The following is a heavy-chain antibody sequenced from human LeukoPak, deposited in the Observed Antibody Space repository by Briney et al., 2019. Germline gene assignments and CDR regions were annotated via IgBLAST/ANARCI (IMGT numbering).Heavy chain of an antibody. D-gene: IGHD6-19*01. CDR3: AKGDSSGWYGGDAFDI. J-gene: IGHJ3*02. Sequence: GGSLRLSCAASGFTFDDYAMHWVRQAPGKGLEWVSGISWNSGSIGYADSVKGRFTISRDNAKNSPYLQTNSLRAEDMALYYCAKGDSSGWYGGDAFDIWGQGTMVTVSS. V-gene: IGHV3-9*03. CDR1: GFTFDDYA. CDR2: ISWNSGSI.